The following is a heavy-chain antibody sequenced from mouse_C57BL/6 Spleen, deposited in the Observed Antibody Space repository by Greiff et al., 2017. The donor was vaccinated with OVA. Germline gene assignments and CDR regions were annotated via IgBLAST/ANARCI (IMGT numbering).Heavy chain of an antibody. CDR3: ARYYDYDLYFDV. V-gene: IGHV1-82*01. CDR2: IYPGNGDT. D-gene: IGHD2-4*01. Sequence: QVQLQQSGPELVKPGASVKISCKASGYAFSSSWMNWVKQRPGEGLEWIGRIYPGNGDTNYNGGFKGKATLTADKSSSTAYMQLSSLTSEDSAVYFCARYYDYDLYFDVWGTGTTVTVSS. J-gene: IGHJ1*03. CDR1: GYAFSSSW.